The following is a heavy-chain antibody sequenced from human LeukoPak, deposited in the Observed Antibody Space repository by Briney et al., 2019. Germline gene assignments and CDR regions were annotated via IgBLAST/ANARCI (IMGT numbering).Heavy chain of an antibody. V-gene: IGHV3-66*04. CDR2: IYSGGST. Sequence: PGGSLRLSCAASGFTVSSNYMSWVRQAPGKGLEWVSVIYSGGSTYYADSVKGRFTISRDNSKNTLYLQMNSLRAEDTAVYYCARHVTYDFWSGIPYFMDVWGQGTTVTVSS. J-gene: IGHJ6*02. CDR3: ARHVTYDFWSGIPYFMDV. D-gene: IGHD3-3*01. CDR1: GFTVSSNY.